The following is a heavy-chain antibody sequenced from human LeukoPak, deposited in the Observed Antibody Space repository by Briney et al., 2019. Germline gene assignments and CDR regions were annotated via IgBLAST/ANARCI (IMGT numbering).Heavy chain of an antibody. J-gene: IGHJ4*02. D-gene: IGHD6-13*01. V-gene: IGHV3-23*01. Sequence: PGGSLRLSCTASGFTFTNFAMSWVRQAPGKGLEWVSAISGSGGSTYYADSVKGRFTISRDNSKNTLYLQMNSQRAEDTAVYYCANRRGNRAAANLDYWGQGTLVTVSS. CDR1: GFTFTNFA. CDR2: ISGSGGST. CDR3: ANRRGNRAAANLDY.